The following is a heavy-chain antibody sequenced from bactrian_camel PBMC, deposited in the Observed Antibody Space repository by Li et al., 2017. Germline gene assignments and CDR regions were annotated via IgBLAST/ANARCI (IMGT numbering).Heavy chain of an antibody. CDR2: IDSGRGFT. CDR1: NFGTGMRC. J-gene: IGHJ7*01. D-gene: IGHD6*01. Sequence: QLVESGGGSVQAGGSLTLSCAYSNFGTGMRCMGWFRQISGKGREGVAAIDSGRGFTYYVDSVKGRFTISRDNAENTVSLSMMRLEPEDTAVYYCVRGLDAGIHQDRGMEYWGKGTQVTVS. V-gene: IGHV3S25*01.